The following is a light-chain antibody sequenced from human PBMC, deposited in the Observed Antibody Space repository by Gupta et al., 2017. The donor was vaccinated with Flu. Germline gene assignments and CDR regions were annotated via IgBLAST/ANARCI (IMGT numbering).Light chain of an antibody. V-gene: IGLV2-23*02. J-gene: IGLJ2*01. Sequence: QSALSQPPSVSGSPGQSVTISCTGTSSDVGGYKLVSWYQHHPGKAPKLLIYEVSNRPSGVSDRFSGSKSGNTASLTISGLQSDDEADYYCCSYAVVRDRQLFGGGTKLTVL. CDR1: SSDVGGYKL. CDR3: CSYAVVRDRQL. CDR2: EVS.